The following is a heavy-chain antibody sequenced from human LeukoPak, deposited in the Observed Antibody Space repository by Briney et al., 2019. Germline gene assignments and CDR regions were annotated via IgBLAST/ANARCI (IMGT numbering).Heavy chain of an antibody. D-gene: IGHD3-22*01. Sequence: SETLSLTCSVSGDSVSRSDAYWDWIRQPPGKGLEWIGTIYYSGRTYYSPSLKGRVTMSVDPSNNQFSLSLRSVTAADTAIYYCARRRYYDGSGYLEWGQGTLLSVSS. CDR2: IYYSGRT. CDR1: GDSVSRSDAY. V-gene: IGHV4-39*01. CDR3: ARRRYYDGSGYLE. J-gene: IGHJ1*01.